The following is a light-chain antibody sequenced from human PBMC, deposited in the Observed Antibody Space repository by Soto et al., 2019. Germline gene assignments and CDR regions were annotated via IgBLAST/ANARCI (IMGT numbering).Light chain of an antibody. V-gene: IGKV1-5*03. Sequence: IQMTHSPSTLSASVGDRVTITCRASQKINTWVAWYQQRPGKAPKLLIYEASSLEPGVPSRFGGSGSGTDFTLTISSLQPDDFATYYGQQYEIYPLTFGGGTQVA. J-gene: IGKJ4*01. CDR1: QKINTW. CDR2: EAS. CDR3: QQYEIYPLT.